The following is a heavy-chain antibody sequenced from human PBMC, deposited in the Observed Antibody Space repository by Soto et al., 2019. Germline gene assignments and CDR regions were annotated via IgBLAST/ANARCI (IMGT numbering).Heavy chain of an antibody. CDR2: IKQDGSEK. J-gene: IGHJ4*02. Sequence: SLRLSCAASGFTFSSYWMSWVRQAPGKGLEWVANIKQDGSEKYYVDSVKGRFTISRDNAKNSLYLQMNSLKTEDTAVYYCTRYCTGDTCYVPYWGQGTLVTVS. CDR3: TRYCTGDTCYVPY. D-gene: IGHD2-15*01. V-gene: IGHV3-7*03. CDR1: GFTFSSYW.